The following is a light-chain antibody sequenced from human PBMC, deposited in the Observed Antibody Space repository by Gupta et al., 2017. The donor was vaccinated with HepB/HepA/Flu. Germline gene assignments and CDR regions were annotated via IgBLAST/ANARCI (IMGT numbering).Light chain of an antibody. CDR3: QQSYSSLIT. J-gene: IGKJ5*01. CDR1: QGISSY. V-gene: IGKV1-39*01. Sequence: IQMTQYPSSLSASVGDRVTSTCRASQGISSYLSWYQKKPGKAPNLLIYAASSLQSGVPSRFTGSGSGTDFTLNISSLQPEDFATYYCQQSYSSLITFGQGTRLEIK. CDR2: AAS.